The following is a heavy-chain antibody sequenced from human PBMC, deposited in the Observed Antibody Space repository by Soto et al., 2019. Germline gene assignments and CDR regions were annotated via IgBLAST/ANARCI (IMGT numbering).Heavy chain of an antibody. CDR3: GRDTNFYASGSGVDY. J-gene: IGHJ4*02. CDR2: ITYSSNHI. CDR1: GFTFSTYS. V-gene: IGHV3-21*01. D-gene: IGHD3-10*01. Sequence: EVQLVESGGGLVAPGGSLRLSCAASGFTFSTYSMNWVRQAPGKGLEWVSSITYSSNHIHYTASVEGRFTISRDNAKNSLYLQMNSLRAEDTAVYYCGRDTNFYASGSGVDYWGQGTVVTVSS.